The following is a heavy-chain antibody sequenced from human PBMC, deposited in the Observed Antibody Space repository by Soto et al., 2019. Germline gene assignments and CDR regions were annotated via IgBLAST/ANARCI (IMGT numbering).Heavy chain of an antibody. D-gene: IGHD5-18*01. V-gene: IGHV1-3*01. J-gene: IGHJ4*02. Sequence: ASVKVSCKASGYTFTSSAMHWVRQTPGQRLEWMGWIDSGNSNTKYSQKFQGRVTTTKDTSARTAYMELSSLRSEDTAVYYCVRDPGTALAFDYWGQGTLVTVSS. CDR1: GYTFTSSA. CDR3: VRDPGTALAFDY. CDR2: IDSGNSNT.